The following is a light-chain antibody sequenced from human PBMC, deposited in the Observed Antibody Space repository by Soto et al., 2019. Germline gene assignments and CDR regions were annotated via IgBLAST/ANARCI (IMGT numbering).Light chain of an antibody. J-gene: IGKJ1*01. V-gene: IGKV3-20*01. Sequence: EIVLTQSPGTLSLSPVERATLSCRSSHSVSSNYIAWYQQKPGQAPRLLIYDVSSRATGIPDRFSGSGSGTDFTLTISRLEPVDFAVYYCQQYGISPTFGQGTKVEIK. CDR3: QQYGISPT. CDR2: DVS. CDR1: HSVSSNY.